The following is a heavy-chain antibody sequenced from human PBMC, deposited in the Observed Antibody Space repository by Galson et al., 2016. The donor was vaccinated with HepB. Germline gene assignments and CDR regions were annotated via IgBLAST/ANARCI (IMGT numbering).Heavy chain of an antibody. J-gene: IGHJ6*02. CDR3: ASSSPRSRYCDFYYYVMDV. D-gene: IGHD3-3*01. Sequence: SLRLSCAASGFTFSNYWMHWVRQAPGKGLVWVSRINSDGSRTNYADSVKGRFTISRDNAKNTMYLQMNSLRAEDTAVFYCASSSPRSRYCDFYYYVMDVWGQGTTVTVSS. CDR1: GFTFSNYW. V-gene: IGHV3-74*01. CDR2: INSDGSRT.